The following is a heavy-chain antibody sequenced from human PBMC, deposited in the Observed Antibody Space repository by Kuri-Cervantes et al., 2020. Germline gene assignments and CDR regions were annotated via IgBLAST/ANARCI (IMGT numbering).Heavy chain of an antibody. CDR1: GFTVSSNY. CDR3: ARVTHREVVPAEDC. V-gene: IGHV3-53*05. CDR2: IYSGGST. J-gene: IGHJ4*02. D-gene: IGHD2-2*01. Sequence: ETLSLTCAASGFTVSSNYMSWVRQAPGKGLEWVSVIYSGGSTYYADSVKGRFTISRDNSKNTLYLQMNSLRSDDTAVYYCARVTHREVVPAEDCWGQGTLVTVSS.